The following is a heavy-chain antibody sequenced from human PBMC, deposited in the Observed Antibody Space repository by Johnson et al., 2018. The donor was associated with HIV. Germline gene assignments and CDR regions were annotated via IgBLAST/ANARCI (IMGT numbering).Heavy chain of an antibody. J-gene: IGHJ3*02. CDR2: ISYDGSNK. CDR1: GFTFRNYW. Sequence: QVQLVESGGGLVQPGGSLRLSCVVSGFTFRNYWMEWVRQGPGKGLEWVALISYDGSNKYYADSVKGRFTISRDNSKNTLYLQMSSLRAEDTAIYYCARDSGKWSGVRFAFDMRGRGTMVTVSS. CDR3: ARDSGKWSGVRFAFDM. D-gene: IGHD3-10*01. V-gene: IGHV3-30-3*01.